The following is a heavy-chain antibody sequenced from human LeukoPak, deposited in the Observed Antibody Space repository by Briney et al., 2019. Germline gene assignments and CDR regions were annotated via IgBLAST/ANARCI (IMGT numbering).Heavy chain of an antibody. CDR3: AKDRWDGSGWYNDY. D-gene: IGHD6-19*01. CDR2: ISGSGGSI. CDR1: GFTFSSHA. V-gene: IGHV3-23*01. Sequence: GGSLRLSCAASGFTFSSHAMSWVRQAPGKGLEWVSVISGSGGSIYYADSVKGRFTISRDNSKNTLYLQMNSLRAEDTAVYYCAKDRWDGSGWYNDYWGQGTLVTVSS. J-gene: IGHJ4*02.